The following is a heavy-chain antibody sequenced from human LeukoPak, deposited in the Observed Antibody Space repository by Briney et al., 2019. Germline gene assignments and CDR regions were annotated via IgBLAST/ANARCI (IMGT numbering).Heavy chain of an antibody. CDR3: ARGNWGYYYYGMDV. D-gene: IGHD7-27*01. CDR2: INAGNGNT. J-gene: IGHJ6*02. CDR1: GYTFTSYY. V-gene: IGHV1-3*01. Sequence: ASVTDSCTASGYTFTSYYMHWVRQAPGQRLEWMGWINAGNGNTKYSQKFQGRVTITRDTSASTAYMELSSLRSEDTAVYYCARGNWGYYYYGMDVWGQGTTVTVSS.